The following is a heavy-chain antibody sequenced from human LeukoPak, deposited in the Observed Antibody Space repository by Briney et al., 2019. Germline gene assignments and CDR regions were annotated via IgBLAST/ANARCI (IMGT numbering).Heavy chain of an antibody. CDR1: GGSFRCYY. CDR3: ARPRFMATLTYDYSYYGMDV. V-gene: IGHV4-59*01. CDR2: NYCSGST. D-gene: IGHD5-24*01. Sequence: SEALFLSCAVYGGSFRCYYWRWVRQPPGKVLGWIGYNYCSGSTNYNPTLKGRVTISVDTSKNQSSLKLSSVTAADPAVYYCARPRFMATLTYDYSYYGMDVWGQGTTVTVSS. J-gene: IGHJ6*02.